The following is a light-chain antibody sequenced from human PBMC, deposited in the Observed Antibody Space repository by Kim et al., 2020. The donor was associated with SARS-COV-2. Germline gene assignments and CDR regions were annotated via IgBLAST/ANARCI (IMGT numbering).Light chain of an antibody. CDR2: GAS. J-gene: IGKJ1*01. CDR3: HQYDNRPRT. V-gene: IGKV3-15*01. CDR1: QSVSSN. Sequence: VSPGERATRSCRASQSVSSNLAWYQQKPGQAPRLLIYGASTRATGIPARFSGSGSGTEFTLTITSLQSEDFAVYYCHQYDNRPRTFGQGTKVDIK.